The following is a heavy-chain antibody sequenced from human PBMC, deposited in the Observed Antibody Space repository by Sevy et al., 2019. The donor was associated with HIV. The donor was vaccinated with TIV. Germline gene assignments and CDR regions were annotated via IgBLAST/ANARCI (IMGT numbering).Heavy chain of an antibody. V-gene: IGHV4-31*03. CDR1: GDSISSGANY. CDR2: IHYSGST. D-gene: IGHD6-19*01. J-gene: IGHJ4*02. Sequence: SETLSLTCTVSGDSISSGANYWGWIRQHPVKGLEWIVYIHYSGSTYDNPSRKSRVTMSVDTSKNQFSLKLRSVTAAVTGVYYCARGRSEVATYYSWSTVAGYYFDYWGQGTLVTVSS. CDR3: ARGRSEVATYYSWSTVAGYYFDY.